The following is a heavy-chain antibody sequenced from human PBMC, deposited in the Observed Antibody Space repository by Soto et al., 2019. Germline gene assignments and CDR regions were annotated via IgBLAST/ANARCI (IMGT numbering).Heavy chain of an antibody. CDR2: IKRKIDGEAT. D-gene: IGHD2-15*01. V-gene: IGHV3-15*07. CDR3: TTGSVEGV. J-gene: IGHJ6*02. CDR1: GFSFSNAW. Sequence: EVQLVESGGGLVKPGGSLRLSCAASGFSFSNAWMNWVRQAPGKGLEWVGRIKRKIDGEATDYAGPVKGRFTVFRDVSKSALYLQMNSLKGDDTAVYYCTTGSVEGVWGQGTTVTVS.